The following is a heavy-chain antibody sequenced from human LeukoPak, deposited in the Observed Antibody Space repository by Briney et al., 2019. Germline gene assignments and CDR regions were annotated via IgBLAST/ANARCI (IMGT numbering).Heavy chain of an antibody. J-gene: IGHJ4*02. CDR2: ISPDGRNI. V-gene: IGHV3-74*01. D-gene: IGHD1-7*01. CDR3: VRDGGGTTPYDC. CDR1: GFTLSDYW. Sequence: PAGGSLRLPCAASGFTLSDYWMNWVCKVPGKGPVWVSHISPDGRNIAYADSVKGRFTISRDSAKNTLYLQMNSLRVGDTAVYYCVRDGGGTTPYDCWGQGTLVTVSS.